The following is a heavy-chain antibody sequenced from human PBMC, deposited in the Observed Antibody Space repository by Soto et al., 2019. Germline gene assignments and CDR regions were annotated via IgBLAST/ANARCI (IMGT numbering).Heavy chain of an antibody. J-gene: IGHJ3*02. CDR2: ISSNGGST. CDR3: ARRYDFWSGYSPGNAFDI. CDR1: GFTFSSYA. Sequence: GGSLRLSCAASGFTFSSYAMHWVRQAPGKGLEYVSAISSNGGSTYYANSVKGRFTISRDNSKNTLYLQMGSLRAEDMAVYYCARRYDFWSGYSPGNAFDIWGQGTMVTVSS. V-gene: IGHV3-64*01. D-gene: IGHD3-3*01.